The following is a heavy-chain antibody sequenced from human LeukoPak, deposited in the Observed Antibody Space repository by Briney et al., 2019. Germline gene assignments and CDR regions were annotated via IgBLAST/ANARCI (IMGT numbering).Heavy chain of an antibody. Sequence: VASVEVSCKASGYTFTSYYMHWVRQAPGQGLEWMGIINPSGGSTSYAQKFQGRVTMTRDTSTSTVYMELSSLRSEDTAVYYCARTIGGITMVRGVIIAPYYFDYWGQGTLVTVSS. V-gene: IGHV1-46*01. J-gene: IGHJ4*02. CDR3: ARTIGGITMVRGVIIAPYYFDY. D-gene: IGHD3-10*01. CDR1: GYTFTSYY. CDR2: INPSGGST.